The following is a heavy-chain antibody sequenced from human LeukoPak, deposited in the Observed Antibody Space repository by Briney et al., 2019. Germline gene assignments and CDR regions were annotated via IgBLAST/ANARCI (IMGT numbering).Heavy chain of an antibody. CDR1: GFTLSSYE. CDR3: ATSGNYNWNYLYYSDY. J-gene: IGHJ4*02. D-gene: IGHD1-7*01. CDR2: ITGSGATT. Sequence: GGSLRLSCAASGFTLSSYEMNWVRQAPGKGLEWVSSITGSGATTYYADSVKGRFTISRGNSQNTMYLQMNSLTAEDTAVYYCATSGNYNWNYLYYSDYWGQGTLVTVSS. V-gene: IGHV3-23*01.